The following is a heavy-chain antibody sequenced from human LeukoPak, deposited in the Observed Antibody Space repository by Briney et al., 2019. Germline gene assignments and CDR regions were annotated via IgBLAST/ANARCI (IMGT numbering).Heavy chain of an antibody. V-gene: IGHV4-34*01. CDR1: GGSFSGYY. CDR3: ARRPPGYRYGYLVDP. J-gene: IGHJ5*02. CDR2: INHSGST. Sequence: SETLSLTCAVYGGSFSGYYWSWIRQPPGKGLEWIGEINHSGSTNYNPSLKSRVTISVDTSKNQFSLKLSSVTAADTAVYYCARRPPGYRYGYLVDPWGPGTLVTVSS. D-gene: IGHD5-18*01.